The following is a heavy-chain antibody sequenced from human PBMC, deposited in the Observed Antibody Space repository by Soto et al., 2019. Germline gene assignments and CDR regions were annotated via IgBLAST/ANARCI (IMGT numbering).Heavy chain of an antibody. J-gene: IGHJ4*02. D-gene: IGHD3-16*01. CDR2: MRPDSGGA. CDR3: ARDPHEGVYDY. CDR1: GYTFTGYY. V-gene: IGHV1-2*02. Sequence: QVQLVQSGAEVKKPGASVKVSCKASGYTFTGYYLHWIRQAPGQGLEWMGWMRPDSGGANYGQKFQVRVSMTRDTSNSTFYMELTRLTSVDSSVYYCARDPHEGVYDYWGQGTLVTVSS.